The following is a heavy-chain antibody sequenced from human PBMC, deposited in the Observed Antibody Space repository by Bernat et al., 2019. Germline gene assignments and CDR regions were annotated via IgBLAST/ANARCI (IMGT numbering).Heavy chain of an antibody. J-gene: IGHJ3*02. CDR1: GFTFSSYA. CDR2: ISGSGGST. Sequence: EVQLLESGGGLVQPGGSLRLSCAASGFTFSSYAMSWVRQAPGKGLEWVSAISGSGGSTYYADSVKCRFTISRDNSKNTLYLQMNSLRAEDTAVYYCAKDRLGYCSSTSCYLDAFDIWGQGTMVTVSS. CDR3: AKDRLGYCSSTSCYLDAFDI. V-gene: IGHV3-23*01. D-gene: IGHD2-2*01.